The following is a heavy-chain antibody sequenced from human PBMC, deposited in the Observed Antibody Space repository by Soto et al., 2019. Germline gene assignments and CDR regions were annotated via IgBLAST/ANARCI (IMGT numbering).Heavy chain of an antibody. J-gene: IGHJ6*02. D-gene: IGHD1-1*01. CDR2: IIPIFGTA. CDR1: GGTFSSYA. CDR3: ARDSGTTNYYYYGMDV. V-gene: IGHV1-69*13. Sequence: GASVKVSCKASGGTFSSYAISWGRQAPGQGLEWMGGIIPIFGTANYAQKFQGRVTITADESTSTAYMELSSLRSEDTAVYYCARDSGTTNYYYYGMDVWGQGTTVPVSS.